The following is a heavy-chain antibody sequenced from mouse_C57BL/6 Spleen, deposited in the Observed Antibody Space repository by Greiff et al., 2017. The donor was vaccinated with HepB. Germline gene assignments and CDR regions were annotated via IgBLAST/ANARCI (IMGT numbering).Heavy chain of an antibody. Sequence: QVQLQQPGAELVMPGASVKLSCKASGYTFTSYWMHWVKQRPGPGLEWIGEIDPSDSYTNYNQKFKGKSTLTVDKSSSTAYMQLSSLTSEDSAVYYCARRAQAPYYAMDYWGQGTSVTVSS. CDR1: GYTFTSYW. CDR3: ARRAQAPYYAMDY. V-gene: IGHV1-69*01. D-gene: IGHD3-2*02. J-gene: IGHJ4*01. CDR2: IDPSDSYT.